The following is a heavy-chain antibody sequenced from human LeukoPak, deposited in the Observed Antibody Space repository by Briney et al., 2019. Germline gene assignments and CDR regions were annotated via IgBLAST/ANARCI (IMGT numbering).Heavy chain of an antibody. D-gene: IGHD6-13*01. CDR1: GGSMSSYY. Sequence: PSETLSLTCTVSGGSMSSYYWSWIRQPPGKGLEWIGYIHSSGSTNYNTSLESRVAISVDTSKNQFSLKLSSVTAADTAVYYCAEYGSSYGWFDPWGQGTLVTVSS. J-gene: IGHJ5*02. CDR3: AEYGSSYGWFDP. V-gene: IGHV4-59*08. CDR2: IHSSGST.